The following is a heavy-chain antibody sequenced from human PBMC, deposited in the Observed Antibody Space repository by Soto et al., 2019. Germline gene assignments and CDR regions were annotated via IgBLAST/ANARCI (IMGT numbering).Heavy chain of an antibody. D-gene: IGHD5-18*01. V-gene: IGHV1-18*01. CDR1: GYTFTSYG. CDR2: SSAYNGNT. J-gene: IGHJ6*02. CDR3: SRDLGFSWSYYYYGMDV. Sequence: QVPLVQSGAEVKKPGASVKVSCKASGYTFTSYGISWVRQAPGQGLERMGWSSAYNGNTNYAQKLQGRVTMTRDTSKSKAYMELASLRSDGTAVYYCSRDLGFSWSYYYYGMDVWGQGTTVTVSS.